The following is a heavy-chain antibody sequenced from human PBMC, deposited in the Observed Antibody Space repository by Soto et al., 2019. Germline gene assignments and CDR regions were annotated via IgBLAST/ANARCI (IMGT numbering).Heavy chain of an antibody. D-gene: IGHD1-26*01. CDR2: IYYSGST. V-gene: IGHV4-59*01. Sequence: QVQLQESGPGLVKPSETLSLTCTVSGGSISSYYWSWIRQPPGKGLEWIGYIYYSGSTNYNPSLNTRVTTSPDPAKNKRSLELSSVTAADTAVYYCARSYSGSYFAFDIWGQGTMVTVSS. CDR3: ARSYSGSYFAFDI. J-gene: IGHJ3*02. CDR1: GGSISSYY.